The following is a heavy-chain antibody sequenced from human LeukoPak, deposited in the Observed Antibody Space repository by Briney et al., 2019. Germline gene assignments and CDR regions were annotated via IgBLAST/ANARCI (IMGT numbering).Heavy chain of an antibody. CDR3: AKILNYGMDV. J-gene: IGHJ6*02. Sequence: GRSLRLSCVASGFAFSSYAVHWVRQSPGKGLQWMAVISSDGSNYYYAGSVKGRFTISRDNSKNTLYLQMNSLRAEDTAVYYCAKILNYGMDVWGQGTTVTVSS. CDR1: GFAFSSYA. D-gene: IGHD2-15*01. V-gene: IGHV3-30-3*02. CDR2: ISSDGSNY.